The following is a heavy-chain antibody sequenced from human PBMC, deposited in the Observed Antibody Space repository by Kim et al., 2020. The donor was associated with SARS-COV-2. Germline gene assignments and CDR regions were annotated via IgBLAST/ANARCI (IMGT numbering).Heavy chain of an antibody. V-gene: IGHV4-34*01. CDR2: INHSGST. CDR1: GGSFSGYY. J-gene: IGHJ6*02. D-gene: IGHD6-13*01. Sequence: SETLSLTCAVYGGSFSGYYWSWIRQPPGKGLEWIGEINHSGSTNYNPSLKSRVTISVDTSKNQFSLKLSSVTAADTAVYYCARGYSNTYSSSWYDSYYYYYGMDVWGQGTTVTVSS. CDR3: ARGYSNTYSSSWYDSYYYYYGMDV.